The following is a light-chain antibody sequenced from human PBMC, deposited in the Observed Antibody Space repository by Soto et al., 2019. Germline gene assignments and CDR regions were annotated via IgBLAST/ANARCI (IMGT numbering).Light chain of an antibody. CDR1: QSVSSSY. CDR2: GAS. J-gene: IGKJ2*01. CDR3: QQYGSSHT. Sequence: EIVLTQSPGTLSLSPGERATLSCRASQSVSSSYLAWYQQKPGQAPRLLNYGASSRATGIPDRFSGSGSGTDFTLTISRLEPEDFAVYYCQQYGSSHTFGQGTKLEIK. V-gene: IGKV3-20*01.